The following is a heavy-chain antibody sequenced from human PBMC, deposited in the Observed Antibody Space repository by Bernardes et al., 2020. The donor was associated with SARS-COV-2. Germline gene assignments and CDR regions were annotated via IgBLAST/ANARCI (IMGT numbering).Heavy chain of an antibody. Sequence: GGSLRLSCAGSGYTFSRFWMHWVRQVPGQGLVWVSRIDNGGGIVNYADSVKGRFAISRDNSRNTLYLQMHGLRAEDTARYYCIPTALGVPYWGQGTLVTVSS. CDR2: IDNGGGIV. V-gene: IGHV3-74*01. J-gene: IGHJ4*02. CDR3: IPTALGVPY. D-gene: IGHD2-2*01. CDR1: GYTFSRFW.